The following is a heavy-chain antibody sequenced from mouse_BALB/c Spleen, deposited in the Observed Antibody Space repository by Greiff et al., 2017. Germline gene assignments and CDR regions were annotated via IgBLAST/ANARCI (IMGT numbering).Heavy chain of an antibody. Sequence: EVKLVESGGDLVKPGGSLKLSCAASGFTFSDYYMYWVRQTPEKRLEWVATISDGGSYTYYPDSVKGRFTISRDNAKNNLYLQMSSLKSEDTAMYYCARGENYGYVPFAYWGQGTLVTVSA. CDR3: ARGENYGYVPFAY. CDR2: ISDGGSYT. J-gene: IGHJ3*01. D-gene: IGHD1-2*01. V-gene: IGHV5-4*02. CDR1: GFTFSDYY.